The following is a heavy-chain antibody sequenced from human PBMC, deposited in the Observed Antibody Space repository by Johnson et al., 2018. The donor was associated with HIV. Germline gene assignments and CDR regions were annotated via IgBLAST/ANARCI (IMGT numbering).Heavy chain of an antibody. CDR3: SKAKFMFLENPVDAFDV. CDR2: ISSSGDII. Sequence: QVQLVESGGGLVKPGGSLRLSCAASGFTFSDYYMTWIRQAPGKGLEWLSFISSSGDIIRYADSVKGRFTISRDNAKNSLNLQMNSLRDEETAVYYCSKAKFMFLENPVDAFDVWGQGTMVTFSS. CDR1: GFTFSDYY. J-gene: IGHJ3*01. V-gene: IGHV3-11*04. D-gene: IGHD3-3*01.